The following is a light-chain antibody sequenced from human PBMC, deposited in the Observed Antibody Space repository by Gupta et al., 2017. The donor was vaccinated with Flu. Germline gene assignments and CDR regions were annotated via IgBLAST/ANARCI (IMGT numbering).Light chain of an antibody. V-gene: IGLV3-1*01. CDR2: QDT. CDR3: QTGDRTTGV. CDR1: RLEDKY. Sequence: SSELTQPHSVSLSPGPAAIVSCSGDRLEDKYVSWHQQKPGQSPVLVIYQDTKRPSGTPDRCSGSNAGQTATRTISKTQAMDEAYYYCQTGDRTTGVFGGGTKRTVL. J-gene: IGLJ3*02.